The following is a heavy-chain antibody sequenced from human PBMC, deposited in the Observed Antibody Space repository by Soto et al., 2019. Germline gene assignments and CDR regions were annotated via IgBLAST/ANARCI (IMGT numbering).Heavy chain of an antibody. CDR3: GRPGIPRTLPLGY. D-gene: IGHD3-10*01. CDR1: GYSFTSYW. J-gene: IGHJ4*02. V-gene: IGHV5-51*01. CDR2: IYPGDADT. Sequence: RGEALKISCVGSGYSFTSYWSWWVRQLPGKGLEWMGIIYPGDADTRYSPSFQGQVTISADKSSSTAYLQWSSLKASDTAMYYCGRPGIPRTLPLGYWGQGNRVTVSS.